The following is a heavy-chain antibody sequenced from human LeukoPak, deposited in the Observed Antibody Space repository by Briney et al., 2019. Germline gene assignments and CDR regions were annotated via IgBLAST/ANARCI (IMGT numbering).Heavy chain of an antibody. Sequence: GGSLRLSCAASEFTFDDYAMHWVRQAPGKGLVWVSRIYSDGSSTNYADSVKGRFTISRDNAKNTLYLQMNSLRAEDMAVYYCVRDLGSGWSPDYWGQGTLVTVSS. CDR3: VRDLGSGWSPDY. D-gene: IGHD6-19*01. CDR1: EFTFDDYA. V-gene: IGHV3-74*01. CDR2: IYSDGSST. J-gene: IGHJ4*02.